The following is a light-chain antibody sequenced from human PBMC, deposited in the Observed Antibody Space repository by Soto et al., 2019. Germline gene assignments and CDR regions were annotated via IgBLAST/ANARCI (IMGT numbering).Light chain of an antibody. CDR1: QGVTSNY. V-gene: IGKV3D-20*02. CDR2: GAS. Sequence: EIVLTQSPGTLSLSPGERATLSCRASQGVTSNYLAWYQQKPGQAPRLLIFGASIRATGLPDRFSGSGSGTDFTLTISRLEPEDFAVYYCQHRSNWPLMYTFGQGTRLEIK. J-gene: IGKJ5*01. CDR3: QHRSNWPLMYT.